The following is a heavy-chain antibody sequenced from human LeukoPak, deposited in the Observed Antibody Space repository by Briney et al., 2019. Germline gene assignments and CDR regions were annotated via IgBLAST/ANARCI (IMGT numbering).Heavy chain of an antibody. V-gene: IGHV1-69*13. CDR3: ASDAEGYCSSTSCYHDAFDI. CDR1: GGTFSSYA. D-gene: IGHD2-2*01. J-gene: IGHJ3*02. CDR2: IIPIFGTA. Sequence: SVKVSCKASGGTFSSYAISWVRQAPGQGLEWMGGIIPIFGTANYAQKFQGRVTITADESTSTAYMELSSLRSEDTAVYYCASDAEGYCSSTSCYHDAFDIWGQVTMATVSS.